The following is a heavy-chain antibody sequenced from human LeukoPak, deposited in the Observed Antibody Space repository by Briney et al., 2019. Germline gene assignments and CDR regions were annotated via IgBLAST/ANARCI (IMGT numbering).Heavy chain of an antibody. V-gene: IGHV3-21*06. D-gene: IGHD3-22*01. CDR1: GFTFSSYS. Sequence: GGSLRLSCAASGFTFSSYSMNWVRQAPGKGLEWVSSITRSNYIYYADSVKGRFTISRDNAKNSLYLQMNSLRAEDTAVYYCAKASAMIVVVSKHFDYWGQGTLVTVSS. J-gene: IGHJ4*02. CDR3: AKASAMIVVVSKHFDY. CDR2: ITRSNYI.